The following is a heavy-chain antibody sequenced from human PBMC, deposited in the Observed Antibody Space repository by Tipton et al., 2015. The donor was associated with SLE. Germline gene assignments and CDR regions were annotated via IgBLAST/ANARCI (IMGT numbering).Heavy chain of an antibody. J-gene: IGHJ4*02. V-gene: IGHV3-74*03. CDR1: GFRFSSYW. Sequence: GSLRLSCVASGFRFSSYWIHWVRQAPGKGLVWVSRVSHDDSGAMYADSVKGRFTMSRDNAKNTVYLQMNSLRGDDAGVYYCAGGNVWSGYYDFWGQGTLVAVSS. CDR3: AGGNVWSGYYDF. CDR2: VSHDDSGA. D-gene: IGHD3-3*01.